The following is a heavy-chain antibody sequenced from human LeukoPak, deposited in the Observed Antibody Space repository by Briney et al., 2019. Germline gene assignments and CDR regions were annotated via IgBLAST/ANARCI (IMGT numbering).Heavy chain of an antibody. D-gene: IGHD2-2*01. Sequence: SETLSLTCSVSGGSISSGDYYWSWIRQPAGKGLEWIGRISTGGNTNYNPSLKSRVTISLDTSRNHLSLKVTSVTAADTAVYYCARAEDGCSDASCYGHWGQGTLVTVSP. J-gene: IGHJ4*02. CDR2: ISTGGNT. CDR3: ARAEDGCSDASCYGH. V-gene: IGHV4-61*02. CDR1: GGSISSGDYY.